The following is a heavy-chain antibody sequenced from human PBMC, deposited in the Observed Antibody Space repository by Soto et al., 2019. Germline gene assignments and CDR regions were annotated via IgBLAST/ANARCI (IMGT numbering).Heavy chain of an antibody. Sequence: EVQLLESGGGLVQRGGSLRLSCAASGFTFSSYAMSWVRQAPGEGLEWVSGISGSGGSTYYADSVKGRFTISRDNSKNTLYLQMNSLKAEDTAVYYCAKSSVPGSSWSANFDYWGQGTLVTVSS. V-gene: IGHV3-23*01. CDR1: GFTFSSYA. J-gene: IGHJ4*02. CDR3: AKSSVPGSSWSANFDY. D-gene: IGHD6-13*01. CDR2: ISGSGGST.